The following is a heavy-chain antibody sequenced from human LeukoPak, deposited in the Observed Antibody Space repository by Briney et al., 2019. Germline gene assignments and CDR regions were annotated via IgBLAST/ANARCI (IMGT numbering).Heavy chain of an antibody. V-gene: IGHV4-59*01. CDR3: AREVHYYGSGTYFFWFDP. CDR2: IYYSGST. D-gene: IGHD3-10*01. Sequence: PSETLSLTCTVSGGSISSYYWSWIRQPPGKGLEWIGYIYYSGSTNYNPSLKSRVTISIDTSKNQFSLKLTSVTAADTAIYSCAREVHYYGSGTYFFWFDPWGQGTLVTVSS. J-gene: IGHJ5*02. CDR1: GGSISSYY.